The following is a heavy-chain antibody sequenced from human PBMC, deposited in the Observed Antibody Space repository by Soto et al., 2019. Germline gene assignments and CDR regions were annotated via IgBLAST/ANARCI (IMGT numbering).Heavy chain of an antibody. J-gene: IGHJ6*02. D-gene: IGHD3-3*01. CDR2: IYHSGST. V-gene: IGHV4-4*02. CDR3: ARDKTARRGMGNGYDFWSGYSHHYYGMDV. Sequence: SETLSLTLAVSGGSISSSNWWSWFRQPPGKGLEWIGEIYHSGSTNYNPSLKSRVTISVDKSKNQFSLKLSSVTAADTAVYYCARDKTARRGMGNGYDFWSGYSHHYYGMDVWGQGTTVTVSS. CDR1: GGSISSSNW.